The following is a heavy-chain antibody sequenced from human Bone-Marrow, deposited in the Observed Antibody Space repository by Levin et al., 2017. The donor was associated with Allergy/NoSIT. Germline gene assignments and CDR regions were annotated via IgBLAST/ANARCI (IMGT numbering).Heavy chain of an antibody. CDR1: GFTFSSYA. Sequence: PGGSLRLSCAASGFTFSSYAMSWVRQAPGKGLEWVSAISGSGGSTYYADSVKGRFTISRDNSKNTLYLQMNSLRAEDTAVYYCATQKGSTMVRGVIPPGDYWGQGTLVTVSS. CDR2: ISGSGGST. D-gene: IGHD3-10*01. V-gene: IGHV3-23*01. CDR3: ATQKGSTMVRGVIPPGDY. J-gene: IGHJ4*02.